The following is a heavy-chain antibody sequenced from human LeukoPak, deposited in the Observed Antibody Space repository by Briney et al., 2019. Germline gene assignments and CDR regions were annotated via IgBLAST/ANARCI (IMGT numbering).Heavy chain of an antibody. D-gene: IGHD6-13*01. CDR1: GYSISSGYY. J-gene: IGHJ4*02. Sequence: SETLSLTCAVSGYSISSGYYWGWIRQPPGKGLEWIGSIYHSGSTYYNPSLKSRVTMSVDTSKNQFSLKLSSVTAADTAVYYCARVDSSSFDYWGQGTLVTVSS. CDR3: ARVDSSSFDY. CDR2: IYHSGST. V-gene: IGHV4-38-2*01.